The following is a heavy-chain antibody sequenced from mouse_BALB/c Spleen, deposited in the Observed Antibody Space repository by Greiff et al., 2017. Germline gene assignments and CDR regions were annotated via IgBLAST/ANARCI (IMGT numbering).Heavy chain of an antibody. J-gene: IGHJ4*01. CDR3: ARDGYYSYYAMDY. CDR1: GFTFSSYA. Sequence: EVNVVESGGGLVKPGGSLKLSCAASGFTFSSYAMSWVRQTPEKRLEWVASISSGGSTYYPNSVKGRFTISRDNARNILYLQMSSLRSEDTAMYYCARDGYYSYYAMDYWGQGTSVTVSS. D-gene: IGHD2-3*01. V-gene: IGHV5-6-5*01. CDR2: ISSGGST.